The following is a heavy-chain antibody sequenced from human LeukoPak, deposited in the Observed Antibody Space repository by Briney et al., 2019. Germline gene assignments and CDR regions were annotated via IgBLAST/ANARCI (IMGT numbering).Heavy chain of an antibody. J-gene: IGHJ4*02. V-gene: IGHV5-51*01. Sequence: GEALKISCKGSGYRFTSYWIGWVRQMPGKGLEGMGIIYPGDSDTRYSPSFQGQVTISADKSISTAYLQWSSLKASDTAMYYCARHTIKIAAPDYWGQETLVTVSS. D-gene: IGHD6-6*01. CDR1: GYRFTSYW. CDR3: ARHTIKIAAPDY. CDR2: IYPGDSDT.